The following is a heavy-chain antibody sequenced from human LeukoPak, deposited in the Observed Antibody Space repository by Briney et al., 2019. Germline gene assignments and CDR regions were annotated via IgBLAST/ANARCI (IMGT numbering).Heavy chain of an antibody. CDR1: GYTFTGYY. D-gene: IGHD6-19*01. Sequence: ASVKVSCKASGYTFTGYYMHWVRQAPGQGLEWMGWINPNSGGTNYAQKFQGRVTMTRDTSISTVYMELSSLRSDDTAVYFCARVKAGTSFPLNYWGQGTLVTVSS. CDR3: ARVKAGTSFPLNY. J-gene: IGHJ4*02. V-gene: IGHV1-2*02. CDR2: INPNSGGT.